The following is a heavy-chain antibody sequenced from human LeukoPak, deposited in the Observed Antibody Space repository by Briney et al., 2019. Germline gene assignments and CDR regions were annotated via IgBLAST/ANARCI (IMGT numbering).Heavy chain of an antibody. CDR3: AVRNRSSWSPFDF. Sequence: ASVKVSCKASGYTFTNYGISWVRQAPGQGLEWMGWISAYNGDTNYAQTLQGRVTMTTDTSTSTAYMELRSLRSDDTAVYYCAVRNRSSWSPFDFWGQGTLVTVSS. J-gene: IGHJ4*02. D-gene: IGHD6-13*01. CDR2: ISAYNGDT. V-gene: IGHV1-18*01. CDR1: GYTFTNYG.